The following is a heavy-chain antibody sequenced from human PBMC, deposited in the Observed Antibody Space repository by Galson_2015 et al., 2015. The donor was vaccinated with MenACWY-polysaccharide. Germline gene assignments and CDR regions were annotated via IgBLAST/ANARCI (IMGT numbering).Heavy chain of an antibody. Sequence: SLRLSCAPSGFTFSSHAMHWVRQAPGKGLEWVAIISYDGTNKYYADSVKGRFTISRDNSKNTLYLQMNSLRGEDTAVYYCARDYCSRISCYGIDVGGQGTTITVSS. V-gene: IGHV3-30-3*01. CDR3: ARDYCSRISCYGIDV. J-gene: IGHJ6*02. D-gene: IGHD2-2*01. CDR2: ISYDGTNK. CDR1: GFTFSSHA.